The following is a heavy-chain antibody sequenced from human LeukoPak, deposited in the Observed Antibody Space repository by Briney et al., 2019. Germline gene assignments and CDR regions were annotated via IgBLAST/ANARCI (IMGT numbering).Heavy chain of an antibody. D-gene: IGHD3-22*01. V-gene: IGHV4-59*01. CDR3: ARLIVVEGYYYGMDV. CDR2: IYYGGST. J-gene: IGHJ6*02. Sequence: PSETLSLTCTVSGGSISSYYWSWIRQPPGKGLEWIGYIYYGGSTNYNPSLKSRVTISVDTSKNQFSLKLSSVTAADTAVYYCARLIVVEGYYYGMDVWGQGTTVTVSS. CDR1: GGSISSYY.